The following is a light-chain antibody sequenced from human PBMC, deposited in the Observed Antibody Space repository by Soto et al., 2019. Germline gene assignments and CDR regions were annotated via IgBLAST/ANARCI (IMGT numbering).Light chain of an antibody. CDR3: QTWGTGSWV. Sequence: QPVLTQSPSASASLGASVKLTCTLSSGHSSYAIAWHQQQPEKGPRYLMKLNSDGSHSKGDGIPDRFSGSSSGAERSLTISSLQSEDEAASYCQTWGTGSWVFGGGTKLTVL. V-gene: IGLV4-69*01. CDR1: SGHSSYA. J-gene: IGLJ3*02. CDR2: LNSDGSH.